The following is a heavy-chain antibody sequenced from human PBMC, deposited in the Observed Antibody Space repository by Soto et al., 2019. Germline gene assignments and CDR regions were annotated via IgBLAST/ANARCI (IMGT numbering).Heavy chain of an antibody. CDR2: INHSGST. CDR1: GGSFSGYY. J-gene: IGHJ4*02. CDR3: AGGGPSSGYYYFDY. V-gene: IGHV4-34*01. D-gene: IGHD3-22*01. Sequence: SETLSLTCAVYGGSFSGYYWTWIRQPPGTGLEWIGEINHSGSTNYNPSLKSRVTISVDTSKNQLSLKLSSVTAAVTAVYFCAGGGPSSGYYYFDYWGQGTLVTVSS.